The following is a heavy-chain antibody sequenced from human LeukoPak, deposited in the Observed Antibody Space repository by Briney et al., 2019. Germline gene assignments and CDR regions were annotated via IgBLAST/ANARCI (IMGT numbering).Heavy chain of an antibody. D-gene: IGHD2-15*01. CDR2: IYHGGNT. CDR3: ARGFGGSFPRSFDF. J-gene: IGHJ4*02. V-gene: IGHV4-4*02. Sequence: KPSGTLSLTCVVSGGSITSSHWWNWVRQPPGKGLEWIGEIYHGGNTNSNPSLKSRVTISVDKSNDRFSLNLTSVTAADTAFYYCARGFGGSFPRSFDFWGRGRLVTVSS. CDR1: GGSITSSHW.